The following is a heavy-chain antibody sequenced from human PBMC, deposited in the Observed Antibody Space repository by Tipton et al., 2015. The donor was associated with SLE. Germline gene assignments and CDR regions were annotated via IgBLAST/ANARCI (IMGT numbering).Heavy chain of an antibody. J-gene: IGHJ6*03. CDR1: GGSISRGSYF. V-gene: IGHV4-61*02. CDR3: ARHPSSFDYYYYYYMDV. CDR2: VYISGDT. Sequence: TLSLTCTVSGGSISRGSYFWTWIRQPAGKGLEWIGRVYISGDTNYNPSLKSRVTMSVDTSKNQFSLKLSSVTTADTAVYYCARHPSSFDYYYYYYMDVRGKGTTVTVSS.